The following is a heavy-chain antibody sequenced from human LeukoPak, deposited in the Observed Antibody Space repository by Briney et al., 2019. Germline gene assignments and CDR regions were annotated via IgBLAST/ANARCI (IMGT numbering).Heavy chain of an antibody. V-gene: IGHV1-2*02. D-gene: IGHD3-10*01. Sequence: ASVKVSCKAFGYTFSDYYLHWVRQAPGQGLEWMGWIIPNSGGTAYAQNFEGRGTMTRDTSISTAYMEVSRLRCDDNAMYYCAGIRTSGSYFNAWGQGSLVTVSS. CDR2: IIPNSGGT. CDR1: GYTFSDYY. CDR3: AGIRTSGSYFNA. J-gene: IGHJ4*02.